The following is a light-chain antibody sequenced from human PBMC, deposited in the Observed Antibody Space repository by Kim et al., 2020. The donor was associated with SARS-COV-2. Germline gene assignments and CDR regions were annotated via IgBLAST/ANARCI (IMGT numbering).Light chain of an antibody. V-gene: IGKV3-15*01. CDR1: QSVKTN. Sequence: EEVMTQSPATLSVSPGERATLSCRATQSVKTNLAWYQQKPGQAPRVLISYTSTRATGIPARFSGSGSGTEFTLTISSLQSEYFAVYYCQQYNNWPLTFGGGTKVDIK. J-gene: IGKJ4*01. CDR3: QQYNNWPLT. CDR2: YTS.